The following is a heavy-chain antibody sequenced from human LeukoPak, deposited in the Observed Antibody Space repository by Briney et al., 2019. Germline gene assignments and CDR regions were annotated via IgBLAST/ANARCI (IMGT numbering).Heavy chain of an antibody. D-gene: IGHD2-15*01. CDR3: ARGQAPATATSDLAS. CDR2: IIPIFGTA. J-gene: IGHJ4*02. CDR1: GGTFSSYA. Sequence: ASVKVSCKASGGTFSSYAISWVRQAPGQGLEWMGGIIPIFGTANYAQKFQGRVTITADESTSTAYMELSSLRSEDTAVYYCARGQAPATATSDLASGGQGPLVTVS. V-gene: IGHV1-69*13.